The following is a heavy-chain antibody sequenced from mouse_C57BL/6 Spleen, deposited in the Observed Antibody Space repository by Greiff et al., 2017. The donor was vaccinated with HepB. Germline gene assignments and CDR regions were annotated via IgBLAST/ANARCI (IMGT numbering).Heavy chain of an antibody. CDR2: ISSGGSYT. V-gene: IGHV5-6*02. Sequence: EVKLMESGGDLVKPGGSLKLSCAASGFTFSSYGMSWVRQTPDKRLEWVATISSGGSYTYYPDSVKGRFTISRDNAKNTLYLQMSSLKSEDTAMYYCARRPLDSSGYVDYWGQGTTLTVSS. CDR3: ARRPLDSSGYVDY. D-gene: IGHD3-2*02. J-gene: IGHJ2*01. CDR1: GFTFSSYG.